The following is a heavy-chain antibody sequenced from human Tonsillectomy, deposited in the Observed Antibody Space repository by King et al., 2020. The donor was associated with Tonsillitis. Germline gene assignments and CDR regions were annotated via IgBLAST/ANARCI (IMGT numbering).Heavy chain of an antibody. D-gene: IGHD2-8*02. CDR3: ATESSWSVHDAFDI. CDR2: FDPEDGER. CDR1: GYTLTELS. V-gene: IGHV1-24*01. Sequence: VQLVQSGAEVKKPGASVKVSCKVSGYTLTELSIHWVRQAPGKGLEWMGGFDPEDGERIYAQKFQGRVTMTEDTSTNTAYMELSSLRSEDTAVYCCATESSWSVHDAFDIWGQGTMATVSS. J-gene: IGHJ3*02.